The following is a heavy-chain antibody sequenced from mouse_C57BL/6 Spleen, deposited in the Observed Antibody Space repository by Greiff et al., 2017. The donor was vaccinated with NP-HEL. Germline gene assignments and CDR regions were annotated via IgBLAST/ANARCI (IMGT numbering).Heavy chain of an antibody. CDR2: INPNTGGT. J-gene: IGHJ4*01. V-gene: IGHV1-18*01. Sequence: VQLQQSGPELVKPGASVKIPCKASGYTFTDYNMDWVKQSHGKGLEWIGDINPNTGGTIYNQKFKGKATLTVDKSSSTAYMELRSLTSEDTAVYYSERDDYDGGGYAMDYWGQGTSVTVSS. CDR1: GYTFTDYN. CDR3: ERDDYDGGGYAMDY. D-gene: IGHD2-4*01.